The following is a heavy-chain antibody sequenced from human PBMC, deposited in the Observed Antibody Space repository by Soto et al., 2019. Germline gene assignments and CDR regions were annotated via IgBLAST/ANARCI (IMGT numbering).Heavy chain of an antibody. V-gene: IGHV3-23*01. J-gene: IGHJ4*02. Sequence: EVQLLESGGGLVQPGGSLRLSCAASGFTFSSYAMSWVRQAPGKGLEWVSAISGSGGSTYYADSVKGRFTISRDNSKNSLYLQMNSLRAEDTAVYYCARDLGGSYVFDYWGQGTLVTVSS. CDR2: ISGSGGST. CDR1: GFTFSSYA. CDR3: ARDLGGSYVFDY. D-gene: IGHD1-26*01.